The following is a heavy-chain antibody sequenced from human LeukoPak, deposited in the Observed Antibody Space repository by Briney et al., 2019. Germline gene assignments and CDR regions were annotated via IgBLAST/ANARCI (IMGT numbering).Heavy chain of an antibody. Sequence: ASVKVSCKASGDTFSSNAISWVRQAPGQGLEWMGGIIPILDTTNYAQTFQGRVTITADESTSTAYMELSSLRSKDTAVYYCARSYRSYYYYMDVWGKGTTVTISS. D-gene: IGHD2-21*01. J-gene: IGHJ6*03. CDR2: IIPILDTT. CDR1: GDTFSSNA. CDR3: ARSYRSYYYYMDV. V-gene: IGHV1-69*13.